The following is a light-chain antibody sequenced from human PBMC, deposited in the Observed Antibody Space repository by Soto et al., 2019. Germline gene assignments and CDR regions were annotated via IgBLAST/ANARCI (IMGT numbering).Light chain of an antibody. CDR3: QQYNSYSEA. J-gene: IGKJ1*01. CDR2: KAS. CDR1: QTISSW. Sequence: IQMTKSPSTLSGSVGDRVTITCRASQTISSWLAWYQQKPGKAPKLLIYKASTSKSGVPSRFSGSGSGTEFTLTISSLQPDDFATYYCQQYNSYSEAFGQVTKVDIK. V-gene: IGKV1-5*03.